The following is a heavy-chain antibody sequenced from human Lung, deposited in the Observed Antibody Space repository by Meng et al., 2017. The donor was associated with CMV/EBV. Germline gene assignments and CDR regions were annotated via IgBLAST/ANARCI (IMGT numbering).Heavy chain of an antibody. J-gene: IGHJ6*02. CDR3: ARHKVGDGSGHGMDV. Sequence: SETLSLXCTVSGGSISSGDYYWTWIRQHPGKGLEWIGNIYYIGSTYYNPSLKSRVTISVDTSKTQFSLKLRSVTAADTAVYYCARHKVGDGSGHGMDVWGQGXTVTVSS. CDR2: IYYIGST. CDR1: GGSISSGDYY. V-gene: IGHV4-31*03. D-gene: IGHD3-3*01.